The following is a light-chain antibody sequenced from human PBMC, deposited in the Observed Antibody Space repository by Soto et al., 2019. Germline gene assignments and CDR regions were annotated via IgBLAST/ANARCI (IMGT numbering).Light chain of an antibody. CDR1: QSVNSN. CDR3: LQYSKCPGT. J-gene: IGKJ1*01. Sequence: THSVTSLLGSTAKRATLSFRASQSVNSNLAWYQQKPGQAPRLLIYGASTRATGIPARFSGSESGTEFTLTISSLQSEDFAIYHCLQYSKCPGTFPQGTMVEIK. V-gene: IGKV3-15*01. CDR2: GAS.